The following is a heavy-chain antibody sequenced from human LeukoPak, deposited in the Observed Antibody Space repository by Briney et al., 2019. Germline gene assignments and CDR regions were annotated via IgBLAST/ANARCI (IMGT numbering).Heavy chain of an antibody. J-gene: IGHJ3*02. D-gene: IGHD2-15*01. Sequence: PSETLSLTCTVSGGSISNYYWSWIRQPAGKGLEWIGRKYARGSSNYNPPVQSRVTMSVDTSKNQFSLKLRSVTAADTAVYYCARGRYCSADICTGGDSFDIWGQGTMVSVSP. CDR1: GGSISNYY. CDR3: ARGRYCSADICTGGDSFDI. V-gene: IGHV4-4*07. CDR2: KYARGSS.